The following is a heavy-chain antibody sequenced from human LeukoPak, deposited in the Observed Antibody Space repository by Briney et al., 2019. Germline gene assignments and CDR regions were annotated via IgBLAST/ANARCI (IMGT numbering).Heavy chain of an antibody. CDR3: ASGTRDGYNC. Sequence: ASVKVSCKASGGTFSSYAISWVRQAPGQGLEWMGRIIPILGIANYAQKFQGRVTITADKSTSTAYMELSSLRSEDTAVYYRASGTRDGYNCWGQGTLVTVSS. CDR2: IIPILGIA. J-gene: IGHJ4*02. D-gene: IGHD5-12*01. CDR1: GGTFSSYA. V-gene: IGHV1-69*04.